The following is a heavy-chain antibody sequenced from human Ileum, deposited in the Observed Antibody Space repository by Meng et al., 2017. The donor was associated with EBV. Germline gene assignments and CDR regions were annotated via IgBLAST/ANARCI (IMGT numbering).Heavy chain of an antibody. V-gene: IGHV3-15*01. CDR2: IKSTTDGGTT. CDR3: EGWRY. D-gene: IGHD2-15*01. J-gene: IGHJ4*02. Sequence: GQLVEWGGGSVKPGGSLRLSFEASGFPFSNAWMTWVRQAPGKGLEWVGRIKSTTDGGTTDYAAPVKGRFTISRDDSKNTLFLQMDSLKTEDTAVYYCEGWRYWGQGTLVTVSS. CDR1: GFPFSNAW.